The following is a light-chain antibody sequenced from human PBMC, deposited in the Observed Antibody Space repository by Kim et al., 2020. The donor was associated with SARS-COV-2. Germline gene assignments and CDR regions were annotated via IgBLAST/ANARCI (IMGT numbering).Light chain of an antibody. CDR2: DAS. CDR1: QNINKW. V-gene: IGKV1-5*01. CDR3: QQHNLY. J-gene: IGKJ2*01. Sequence: STRSESVGDRVTITCRARQNINKWLAWYQQKPGKAPKLLIHDASSLVSGVPSRFSGSGSGTEFTLTISSLQPDDSATYYCQQHNLYFGQGTKLEI.